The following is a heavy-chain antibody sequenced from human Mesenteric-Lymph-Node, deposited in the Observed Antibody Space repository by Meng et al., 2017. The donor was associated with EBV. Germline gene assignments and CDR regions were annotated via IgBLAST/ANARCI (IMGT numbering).Heavy chain of an antibody. D-gene: IGHD3-16*01. Sequence: QVQLQESGPGLVKPSETLSLTCTVSGGSISNYYWSWIRQSPGKGLEWIGYIYSTGSTIYNPSLKSRVTISIDTSKNQFSLKLTSATAADTAVYFCARSGGAIWFDPWGQGTLVTVSS. CDR3: ARSGGAIWFDP. CDR2: IYSTGST. J-gene: IGHJ5*02. CDR1: GGSISNYY. V-gene: IGHV4-59*01.